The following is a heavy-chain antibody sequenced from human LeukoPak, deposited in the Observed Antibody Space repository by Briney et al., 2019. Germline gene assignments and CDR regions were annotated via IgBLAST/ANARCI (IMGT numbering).Heavy chain of an antibody. CDR2: IKSKTDSGAT. CDR1: GFNFNNAW. Sequence: GGSLRLSCVASGFNFNNAWMSWVRQVPGKGLEWVGRIKSKTDSGATDYATPVKSRFTISRDDSKNTLYLQMNSLKTEDTAVYYCRSNFDYWGQGTLVTVSS. J-gene: IGHJ4*02. CDR3: RSNFDY. V-gene: IGHV3-15*01.